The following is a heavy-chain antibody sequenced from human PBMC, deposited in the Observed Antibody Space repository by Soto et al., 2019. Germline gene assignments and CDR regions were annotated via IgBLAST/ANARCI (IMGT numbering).Heavy chain of an antibody. CDR2: INHSGST. D-gene: IGHD6-6*01. J-gene: IGHJ6*02. CDR1: GGSFSGYY. V-gene: IGHV4-34*01. CDR3: ARGRISRYSSSSGARVRGYGMDV. Sequence: SLTCAVYGGSFSGYYWSWIRQPPGKGLEWIGEINHSGSTNYNPSLKSRVTISVDTSKNQFSLKLSSVTAADTAVYYCARGRISRYSSSSGARVRGYGMDVWGQGTTVTVSS.